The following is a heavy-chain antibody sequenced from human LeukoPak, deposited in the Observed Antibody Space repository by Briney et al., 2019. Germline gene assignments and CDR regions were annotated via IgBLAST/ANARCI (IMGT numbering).Heavy chain of an antibody. CDR1: GGTFSSYA. V-gene: IGHV1-69*05. CDR3: ARDMLGGSHSNWYFDL. J-gene: IGHJ2*01. D-gene: IGHD1-26*01. CDR2: IIPIFGTA. Sequence: SVKVSXKASGGTFSSYAISWVRQAPGQGLEWMGGIIPIFGTANYAQKFQGRVTITTDESTSTAYMELSSLRYEDTAVYYCARDMLGGSHSNWYFDLWGRGTLVTVSS.